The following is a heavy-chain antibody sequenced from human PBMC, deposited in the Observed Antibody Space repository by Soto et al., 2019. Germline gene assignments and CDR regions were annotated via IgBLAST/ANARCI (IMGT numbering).Heavy chain of an antibody. D-gene: IGHD3-16*01. V-gene: IGHV1-8*01. Sequence: GASVKVSCKASGYSFTNNDVSWARQATGQGLEWMGWMNPGSGDTGYAQKFQGRVTMTRDISIATAYMELSSLRSDDTAIYYCARMETFGSLNWFDPWGQRTLVTVSS. CDR2: MNPGSGDT. CDR1: GYSFTNND. J-gene: IGHJ5*02. CDR3: ARMETFGSLNWFDP.